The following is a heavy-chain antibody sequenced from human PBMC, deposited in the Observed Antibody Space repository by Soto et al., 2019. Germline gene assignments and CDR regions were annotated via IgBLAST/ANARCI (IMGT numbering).Heavy chain of an antibody. CDR1: GDSVSSNSAA. J-gene: IGHJ6*02. V-gene: IGHV6-1*01. Sequence: SQTLSLTCAISGDSVSSNSAAWNWIRQSPSRGLEWLGRTYYRSKWYNDYAVSVKSRITINPDTSKNQFSLQLNSVTPEDTAVYYCARALLAVVTDGAHSYYYGMDVWGQGTTVTVSS. D-gene: IGHD2-2*01. CDR2: TYYRSKWYN. CDR3: ARALLAVVTDGAHSYYYGMDV.